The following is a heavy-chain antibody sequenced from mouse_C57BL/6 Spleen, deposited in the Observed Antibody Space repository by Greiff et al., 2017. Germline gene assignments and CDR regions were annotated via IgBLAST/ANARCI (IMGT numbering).Heavy chain of an antibody. CDR1: GFTFSSYG. CDR3: ARHAGEGSYFDY. V-gene: IGHV5-6*02. D-gene: IGHD3-2*02. J-gene: IGHJ2*01. Sequence: EVKLVESGGDLVKPGGSLKLSCAASGFTFSSYGMSWVRQTPDKRLEWVATISSGGSYTYYPDSVKGRFTISRDNAKNTLYLQMSSLKSEDTAMYYCARHAGEGSYFDYWGQGTTLTVSS. CDR2: ISSGGSYT.